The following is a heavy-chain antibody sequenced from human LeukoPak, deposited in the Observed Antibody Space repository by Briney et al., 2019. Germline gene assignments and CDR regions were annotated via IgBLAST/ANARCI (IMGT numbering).Heavy chain of an antibody. CDR2: ISGSGGST. D-gene: IGHD2-2*01. J-gene: IGHJ4*02. V-gene: IGHV3-23*01. CDR1: GFTFSSFA. CDR3: AKVGYCSSTSCPNDY. Sequence: GGSLRLSCAASGFTFSSFAMSWVRQAPGKGLEWVSDISGSGGSTYYADFVKGRFTISRDNSKNTLYLQMNSLRAEDTAVYYCAKVGYCSSTSCPNDYWGQGTLVTVSS.